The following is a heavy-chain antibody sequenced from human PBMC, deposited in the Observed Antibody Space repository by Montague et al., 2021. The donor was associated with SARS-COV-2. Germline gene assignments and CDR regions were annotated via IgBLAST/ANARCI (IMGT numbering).Heavy chain of an antibody. D-gene: IGHD6-6*01. V-gene: IGHV4-39*07. CDR3: ARGVRQLGVRYYYYYIDV. J-gene: IGHJ6*03. Sequence: SETLSLTCTVSGGSISSGGYYWGWIRQPPGKGLEWIGEINHSGSTNYNPSLKSRVTISMDTSKNQFSLKLSSVTAADTAVYYCARGVRQLGVRYYYYYIDVWDKGTTVTVSS. CDR1: GGSISSGGYY. CDR2: INHSGST.